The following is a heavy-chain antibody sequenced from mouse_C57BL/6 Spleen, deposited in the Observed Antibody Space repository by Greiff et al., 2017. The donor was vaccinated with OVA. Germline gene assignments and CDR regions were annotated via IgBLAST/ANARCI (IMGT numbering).Heavy chain of an antibody. Sequence: QVQLQQPGAELVKPGASVKLSCKASGYTFTSYWMHWVKQRPGQGLEWIGMIHPNSGSTNYNEKFKSKATLTVDKSSSTAYMQLSSLTSEDSAVYYPAVYYCARGVGNYGGAMDYWGQGTSVTVSS. V-gene: IGHV1-64*01. J-gene: IGHJ4*01. CDR1: GYTFTSYW. D-gene: IGHD2-1*01. CDR3: AVYYCARGVGNYGGAMDY. CDR2: IHPNSGST.